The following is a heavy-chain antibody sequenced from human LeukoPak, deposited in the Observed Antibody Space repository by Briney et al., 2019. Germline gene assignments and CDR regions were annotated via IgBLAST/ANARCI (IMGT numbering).Heavy chain of an antibody. CDR2: ISYDGSNK. CDR1: GFTFSSYA. D-gene: IGHD2-2*02. CDR3: AGGYCSSTSCYNIDY. J-gene: IGHJ4*02. Sequence: GRSLRLSCAASGFTFSSYAMHWVRQAPGKGLEWVAVISYDGSNKYYADSVKGRFTISRDNSKNTLYLQMNSLRAEDTAVYYCAGGYCSSTSCYNIDYWGQGTLVTVSS. V-gene: IGHV3-30-3*01.